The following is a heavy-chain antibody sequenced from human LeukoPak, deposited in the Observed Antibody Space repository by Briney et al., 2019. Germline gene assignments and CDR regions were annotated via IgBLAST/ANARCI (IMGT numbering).Heavy chain of an antibody. J-gene: IGHJ6*04. CDR2: INHSGST. D-gene: IGHD6-13*01. CDR1: GGSFSGYY. CDR3: ARFSSSWYGVDV. V-gene: IGHV4-34*01. Sequence: ASETLSLTCAVYGGSFSGYYWSWIRQPPGKGLEWIGEINHSGSTNYNPSLKSRVTISVDTSKNHFSLKLSSVTAADTAVYYCARFSSSWYGVDVWGKGITVTVSS.